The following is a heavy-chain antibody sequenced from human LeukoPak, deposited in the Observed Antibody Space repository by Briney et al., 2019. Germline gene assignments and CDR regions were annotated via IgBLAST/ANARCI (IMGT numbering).Heavy chain of an antibody. CDR3: ARVRAAAIPYYFEN. V-gene: IGHV4-39*07. D-gene: IGHD6-13*01. Sequence: SETLSLTCTVSGSSISNYYWGWIRQAPGKGLEWIGSIYYSGSTYHNPSLKSRVTISVDTSKNQFSLKVSSVTAADTAVYYCARVRAAAIPYYFENWGQGTLVTVSS. J-gene: IGHJ4*02. CDR1: GSSISNYY. CDR2: IYYSGST.